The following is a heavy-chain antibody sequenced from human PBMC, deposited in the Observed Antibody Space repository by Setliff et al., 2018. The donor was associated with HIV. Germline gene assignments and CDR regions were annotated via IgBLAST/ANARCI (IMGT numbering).Heavy chain of an antibody. J-gene: IGHJ4*02. CDR3: ARDFLGAARPKDY. CDR1: GYTFTGYY. V-gene: IGHV1-46*01. Sequence: GASVKVSCKASGYTFTGYYIHWVRQAPGQGLEWMGGIIPIFGTANNAQKFQGRVTITRDTSASTVYMELSSLRSGDTAVYYCARDFLGAARPKDYWGQGTLVTVSS. CDR2: IIPIFGTA. D-gene: IGHD6-6*01.